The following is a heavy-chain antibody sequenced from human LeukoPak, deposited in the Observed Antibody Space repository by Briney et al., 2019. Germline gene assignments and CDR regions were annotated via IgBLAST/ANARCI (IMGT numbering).Heavy chain of an antibody. J-gene: IGHJ3*02. D-gene: IGHD3-22*01. CDR1: GDSISSSSYF. V-gene: IGHV4-39*07. Sequence: SETLSLTCTVSGDSISSSSYFWGWIRQSPVRGLEWIGSISYGGDSYYNPSLKSRVTISLDTSKSQFSLKLSSVTAADTAVYFCARANYYDSSGYSRGAFDIWGQGTMVTVSS. CDR2: ISYGGDS. CDR3: ARANYYDSSGYSRGAFDI.